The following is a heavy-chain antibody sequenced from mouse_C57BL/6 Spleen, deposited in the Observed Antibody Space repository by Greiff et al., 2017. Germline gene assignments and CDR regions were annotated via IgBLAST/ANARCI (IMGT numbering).Heavy chain of an antibody. J-gene: IGHJ4*01. CDR3: ARSGDGYEDAMDY. Sequence: QVQLKESGAELVKPGASVKISCKASGYAFSSYWMNWVKQRPGKGLEWIGQIYPGDGDTNYNGKFKGKATLTADKSSSTAYMQLSSLTSEDSAVYFCARSGDGYEDAMDYWGQGTSVTVSS. CDR2: IYPGDGDT. CDR1: GYAFSSYW. V-gene: IGHV1-80*01. D-gene: IGHD2-2*01.